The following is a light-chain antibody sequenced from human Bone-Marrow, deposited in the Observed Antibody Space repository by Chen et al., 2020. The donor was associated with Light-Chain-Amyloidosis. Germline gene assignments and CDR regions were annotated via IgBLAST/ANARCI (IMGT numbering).Light chain of an antibody. Sequence: ESVLTQSPVTLSSSPGEGANLSCRASQTISSNYLTWYQQKFGQAPRLLIYGSSSRATGIPDRFTGSGSGTDFTLTINRLEPEDFAMYYCQQYGTSPLTFGGGIKVEIK. CDR1: QTISSNY. V-gene: IGKV3-20*01. CDR2: GSS. J-gene: IGKJ4*01. CDR3: QQYGTSPLT.